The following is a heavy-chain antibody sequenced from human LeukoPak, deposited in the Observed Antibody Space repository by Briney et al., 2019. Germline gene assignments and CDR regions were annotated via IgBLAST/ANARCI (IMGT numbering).Heavy chain of an antibody. Sequence: GGSLRLSCAASGFTFSDYYMSWIRQAPGKGLEWVSYISSSGSTIYYADSVKGRFTISRDNSKNTLYLQMNSLRAEDTAVYYCANGNRCTSPNCLGYYYFYMDVWGKGTTVTVSS. D-gene: IGHD2-8*01. CDR2: ISSSGSTI. CDR1: GFTFSDYY. V-gene: IGHV3-11*01. J-gene: IGHJ6*03. CDR3: ANGNRCTSPNCLGYYYFYMDV.